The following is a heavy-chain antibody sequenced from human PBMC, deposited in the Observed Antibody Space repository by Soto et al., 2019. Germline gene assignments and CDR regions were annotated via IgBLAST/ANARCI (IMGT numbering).Heavy chain of an antibody. J-gene: IGHJ4*02. V-gene: IGHV4-31*03. CDR3: ARVSPKNYYETSGYYFDY. CDR2: IYYSGST. Sequence: SETLSLTCIVSGGSISSDAYYWGWIRQHAEKGLEWIGYIYYSGSTYYNPSLKSRLTISIDTSQNQFSLRLSSVTAADTAVYYCARVSPKNYYETSGYYFDYWGQGTLVTVSS. CDR1: GGSISSDAYY. D-gene: IGHD3-22*01.